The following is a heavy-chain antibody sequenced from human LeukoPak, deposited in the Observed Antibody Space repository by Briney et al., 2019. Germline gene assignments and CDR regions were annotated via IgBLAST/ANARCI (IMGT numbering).Heavy chain of an antibody. CDR1: GFTFSNYW. V-gene: IGHV3-7*01. D-gene: IGHD5-12*01. J-gene: IGHJ4*02. CDR3: ARDPSGSDFDY. Sequence: GGSLRLSCVASGFTFSNYWMSWVRQAPGKGLAWVANIKQDESEKFYVDSVKGRFTISRDNAKNSLYLQMNSLRAEDTAVYYCARDPSGSDFDYWGQGTLVTVSS. CDR2: IKQDESEK.